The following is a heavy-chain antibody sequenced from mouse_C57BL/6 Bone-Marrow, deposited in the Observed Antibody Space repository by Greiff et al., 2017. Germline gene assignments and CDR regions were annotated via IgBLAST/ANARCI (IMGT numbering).Heavy chain of an antibody. Sequence: LEESGAELVKPGASVKMSCKASGYTFTTYPIEWMKQNHGKSLEWIGNFHPYNDDTKYNEKFKGKATLTVEKSSSTVYLELSRLTSDDSAVYYCARGDNYGGYYFDYWGQGTTLTVSS. CDR2: FHPYNDDT. CDR3: ARGDNYGGYYFDY. V-gene: IGHV1-47*01. D-gene: IGHD2-12*01. CDR1: GYTFTTYP. J-gene: IGHJ2*01.